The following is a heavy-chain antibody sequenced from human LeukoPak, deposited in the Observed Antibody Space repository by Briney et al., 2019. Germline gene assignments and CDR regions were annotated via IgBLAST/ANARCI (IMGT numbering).Heavy chain of an antibody. CDR1: GDSVSSNSAA. Sequence: SQTLSLTCAISGDSVSSNSAAWNWIRQSPWRGLEWLGRTYYRSKWFNDYAPTVESRITINPDTSKNQFSLQLNSVTPEDTAVYYCARDWGWFDPWGQGTLVTVSS. V-gene: IGHV6-1*01. D-gene: IGHD3-16*01. CDR2: TYYRSKWFN. CDR3: ARDWGWFDP. J-gene: IGHJ5*02.